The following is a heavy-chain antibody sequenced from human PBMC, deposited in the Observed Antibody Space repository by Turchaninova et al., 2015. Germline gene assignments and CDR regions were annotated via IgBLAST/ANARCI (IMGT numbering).Heavy chain of an antibody. Sequence: QILLVQSEAEVKKPGASVKVSCKASGYTFASYGISWVRQAPGQGLEWMGWINTYNDNTNYAQKLQGRVTMTTETSTSTAYMGLRSLISDDTAVYYCAREKYYDTSGYSDFQHWGQGTRVTVSS. J-gene: IGHJ1*01. CDR1: GYTFASYG. D-gene: IGHD3-22*01. CDR3: AREKYYDTSGYSDFQH. V-gene: IGHV1-18*04. CDR2: INTYNDNT.